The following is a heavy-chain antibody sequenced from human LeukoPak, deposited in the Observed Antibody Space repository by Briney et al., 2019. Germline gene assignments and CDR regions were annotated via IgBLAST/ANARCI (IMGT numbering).Heavy chain of an antibody. CDR1: GFTFSSYA. D-gene: IGHD3-9*01. CDR3: ARDRESYYDILTGQIGTAYFDY. CDR2: ISSNGGST. Sequence: SGGSLRLSCAASGFTFSSYAMHWVRQAPGKGLEYVSAISSNGGSTYYANSVKGRFTISRDNSKNTLYLQMGSLRAEDMAVYYCARDRESYYDILTGQIGTAYFDYWGQGTLATVSS. J-gene: IGHJ4*02. V-gene: IGHV3-64*01.